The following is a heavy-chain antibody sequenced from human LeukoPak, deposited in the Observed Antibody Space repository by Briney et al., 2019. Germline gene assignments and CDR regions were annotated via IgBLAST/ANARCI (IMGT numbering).Heavy chain of an antibody. V-gene: IGHV4-59*08. J-gene: IGHJ3*02. CDR3: ARQSINDILPKGAFDI. CDR1: GGSISSYY. D-gene: IGHD3-9*01. CDR2: IYYSGST. Sequence: PSETLSLTCTVSGGSISSYYWSWIRQPPGKGLEWIGCIYYSGSTNYNPSLKSRVTISVDTSKNQFSLKLSSVTAADTAVYYCARQSINDILPKGAFDIWGQGTMVTVSS.